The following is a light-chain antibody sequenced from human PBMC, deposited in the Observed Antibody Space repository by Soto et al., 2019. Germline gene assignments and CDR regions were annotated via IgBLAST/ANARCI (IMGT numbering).Light chain of an antibody. Sequence: DIQMTQSPSSLSASVGDRVTITCRASQGISTYLAWYQQKPGIVPKLLIYAASTLQSGVPSRFSGSGSGTDFTLNISSLQPEDVATYYWQKYNSAPFTFGPGTKVDI. CDR1: QGISTY. CDR2: AAS. CDR3: QKYNSAPFT. V-gene: IGKV1-27*01. J-gene: IGKJ3*01.